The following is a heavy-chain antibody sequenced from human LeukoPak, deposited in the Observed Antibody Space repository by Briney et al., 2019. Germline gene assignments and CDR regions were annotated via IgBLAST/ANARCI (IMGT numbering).Heavy chain of an antibody. Sequence: PEASVKVSCKASGGTFSSYAISWVRQAPGQGLEWMGGIIPIFGTANYPQKFQGRVTITTDESTSTAYMELSSLRSEDTAVYYCARATPAEYSSSWYSYYLDYWGQGTLVTVS. CDR1: GGTFSSYA. J-gene: IGHJ4*02. CDR2: IIPIFGTA. CDR3: ARATPAEYSSSWYSYYLDY. D-gene: IGHD6-13*01. V-gene: IGHV1-69*05.